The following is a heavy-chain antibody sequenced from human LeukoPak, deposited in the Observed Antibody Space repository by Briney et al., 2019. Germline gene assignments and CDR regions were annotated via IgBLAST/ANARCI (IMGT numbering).Heavy chain of an antibody. CDR3: ARGRMSYYAMDV. Sequence: SQTLSLTCAISGDSVSRSSTAWNWIRQSPSRGLEWLGRTFYWSRWYNDYAISVKSRITINADTSKNQFSLQLSSVTPEDAAVYFCARGRMSYYAMDVWGQVTTVTVSS. CDR2: TFYWSRWYN. D-gene: IGHD2-8*01. CDR1: GDSVSRSSTA. J-gene: IGHJ6*02. V-gene: IGHV6-1*01.